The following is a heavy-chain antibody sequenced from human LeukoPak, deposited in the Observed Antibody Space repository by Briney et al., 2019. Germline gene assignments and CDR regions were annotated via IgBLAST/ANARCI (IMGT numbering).Heavy chain of an antibody. CDR3: ARHFFDWFRMKWFDP. J-gene: IGHJ5*02. Sequence: SETLSLTCTVSGGSISSYYWSWIRQPAGKGLEWIGRIYTSGSTNYNPSLKSRVTMSVDTSENQFSLKLSSVTAADTAVYYCARHFFDWFRMKWFDPWGQGTLVTVSS. V-gene: IGHV4-4*07. D-gene: IGHD3-9*01. CDR2: IYTSGST. CDR1: GGSISSYY.